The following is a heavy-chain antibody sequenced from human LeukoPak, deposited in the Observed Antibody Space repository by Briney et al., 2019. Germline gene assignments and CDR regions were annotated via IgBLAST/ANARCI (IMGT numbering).Heavy chain of an antibody. CDR3: ARADGYSSGWLFDY. Sequence: SETLSLTCTVSGGSISSYYWSWIRQPAGKGLKWIGRIYTNGSTNYNPSLKSRVTMSVDTSKNQFSLKLSSVTAADTAVYYCARADGYSSGWLFDYWGQGTLVTVSS. CDR1: GGSISSYY. CDR2: IYTNGST. D-gene: IGHD6-19*01. V-gene: IGHV4-4*07. J-gene: IGHJ4*02.